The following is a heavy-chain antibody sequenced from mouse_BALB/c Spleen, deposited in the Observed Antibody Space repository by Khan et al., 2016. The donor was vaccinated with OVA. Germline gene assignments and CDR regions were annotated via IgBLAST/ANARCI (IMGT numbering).Heavy chain of an antibody. CDR1: GYSFTNYG. J-gene: IGHJ4*01. CDR2: INTYTGEP. V-gene: IGHV9-3-1*01. Sequence: QIQLVQSGPELKKPGETVKISCKASGYSFTNYGINWVKQSPGKALKWMGWINTYTGEPTYADDFKGRFAFSLETSANTAYLQINILKNEDTATYFCARPPYFSYTLDYWGQGTSVTVSS. CDR3: ARPPYFSYTLDY. D-gene: IGHD2-10*01.